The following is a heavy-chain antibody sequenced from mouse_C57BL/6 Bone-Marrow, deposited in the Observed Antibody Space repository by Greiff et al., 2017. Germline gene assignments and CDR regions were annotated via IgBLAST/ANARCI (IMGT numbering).Heavy chain of an antibody. CDR2: IDPSDSYT. V-gene: IGHV1-50*01. Sequence: QVQLQQPGAELVKPGASVKLSCKASGYTFTSYWMQWVNQRPGQGLEWIGEIDPSDSYTNYNQKFTGKATLTVDSSSSTDYMRLSSLTSEDSAVYYCAPIYYYGSSFAYWGQGTLVTVSA. CDR3: APIYYYGSSFAY. CDR1: GYTFTSYW. J-gene: IGHJ3*01. D-gene: IGHD1-1*01.